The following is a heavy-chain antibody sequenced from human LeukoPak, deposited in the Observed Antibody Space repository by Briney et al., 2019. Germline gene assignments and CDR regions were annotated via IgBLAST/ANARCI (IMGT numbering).Heavy chain of an antibody. D-gene: IGHD3-10*01. CDR1: GGTFSSYD. CDR3: ARGHGSGSILAFDI. J-gene: IGHJ3*02. V-gene: IGHV1-69*05. CDR2: IIPIFGTA. Sequence: ASVKVSCKASGGTFSSYDISWVRQAPGQGLEWMGGIIPIFGTANYAQKFQGRVTITTDTSTSTAYMELSSLRSDDTAVYYCARGHGSGSILAFDIWGQGTMVTVSS.